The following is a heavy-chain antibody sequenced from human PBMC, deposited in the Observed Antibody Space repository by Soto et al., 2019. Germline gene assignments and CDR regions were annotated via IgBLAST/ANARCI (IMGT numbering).Heavy chain of an antibody. J-gene: IGHJ4*02. V-gene: IGHV3-23*01. CDR1: GFTFSSYA. D-gene: IGHD1-26*01. Sequence: HPGGSLRLSCAASGFTFSSYAMSWVRQAPGEGLEWVSGISGSAGSTYYTDSVKGRFTISRDNSKNTLYLQMNSLRAEDTAVYYCAKYRGWEHSPQDYWGQATLVTVSS. CDR3: AKYRGWEHSPQDY. CDR2: ISGSAGST.